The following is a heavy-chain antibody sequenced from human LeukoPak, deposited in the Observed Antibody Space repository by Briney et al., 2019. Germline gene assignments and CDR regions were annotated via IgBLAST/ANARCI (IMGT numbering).Heavy chain of an antibody. CDR3: ARVVAVAGKAFDI. D-gene: IGHD6-19*01. CDR1: GFTFSSYS. CDR2: ISSSSSYI. V-gene: IGHV3-21*01. Sequence: GGSLRLSCAASGFTFSSYSMNWVRQAPGKGLEWVSSISSSSSYIYYADSVKGRFTISRDNAKNSLYLQMNSLRAEDTAVYYCARVVAVAGKAFDIWGQGTMVTVSS. J-gene: IGHJ3*02.